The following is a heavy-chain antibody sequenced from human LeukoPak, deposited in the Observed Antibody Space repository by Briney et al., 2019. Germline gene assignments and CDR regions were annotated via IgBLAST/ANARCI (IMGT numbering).Heavy chain of an antibody. V-gene: IGHV4-34*01. Sequence: SETLSLTCAVYGGSFSGYYWSWIRQPPGKGLEWIGEINHSGSTNYNPSLKSRVTISVDTSKNQFSLKLSSVTAADTAVYYCARGGPGIAVAGTMDVWGQGTTVTVSS. J-gene: IGHJ6*02. CDR2: INHSGST. CDR3: ARGGPGIAVAGTMDV. CDR1: GGSFSGYY. D-gene: IGHD6-19*01.